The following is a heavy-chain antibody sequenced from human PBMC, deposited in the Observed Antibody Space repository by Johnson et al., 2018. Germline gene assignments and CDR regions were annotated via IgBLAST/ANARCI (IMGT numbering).Heavy chain of an antibody. V-gene: IGHV3-9*01. CDR1: GFTFQDDA. Sequence: EVQLVESGGGLVQPGRSLRLSCAASGFTFQDDAMYWVRQVPGKGLEWVSRSSGNSDRIGNADSVKGRFTISRDNAKNSLYLQMNSLRDEGTAVYSCARDSSVDYLYYYGMDVWGQGTTVTVSS. J-gene: IGHJ6*02. D-gene: IGHD6-6*01. CDR2: SSGNSDRI. CDR3: ARDSSVDYLYYYGMDV.